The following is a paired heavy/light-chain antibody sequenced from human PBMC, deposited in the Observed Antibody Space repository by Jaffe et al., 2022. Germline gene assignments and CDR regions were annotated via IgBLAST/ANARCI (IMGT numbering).Light chain of an antibody. Sequence: SYVLTQPPSVSVAPGKTARITCGGNNIGSKSVHWYQQKPGQAPVLVIYYDSDRPSGIPERFSGSNSGNTATLTISRVEAGDEADYYCQVWDSSSLRVFGGGTKLTVL. CDR3: QVWDSSSLRV. V-gene: IGLV3-21*04. CDR2: YDS. J-gene: IGLJ2*01. CDR1: NIGSKS.
Heavy chain of an antibody. V-gene: IGHV4-39*01. J-gene: IGHJ4*02. CDR3: ARSLPSLLWFREPRGYFDY. D-gene: IGHD3-10*01. CDR1: GGSISSSSYY. Sequence: QLQLQESGPGLVKPSETLSLTCTVSGGSISSSSYYWGWIRQPPGKGLEWIGSIYYSGSTYYNPSLKSRVTISVDTSKNQFSLKLSSVTAADTAVYYCARSLPSLLWFREPRGYFDYWGQGTLVTVSS. CDR2: IYYSGST.